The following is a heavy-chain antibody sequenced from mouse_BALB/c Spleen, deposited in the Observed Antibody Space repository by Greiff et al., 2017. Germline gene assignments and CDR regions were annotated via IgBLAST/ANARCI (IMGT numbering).Heavy chain of an antibody. J-gene: IGHJ4*01. D-gene: IGHD2-4*01. Sequence: EVKLVESGGGLVQPGGSLRLSCATSGFTFSDFYMEWVRQPPGKRLEWIAASRNKANDYTTEYSASVKGRFIVSRDTSQSILYLQMNALRAEDTAIYYCARAHIYYDYDGDYYAMDYWGQGTSVTVSS. V-gene: IGHV7-1*02. CDR2: SRNKANDYTT. CDR1: GFTFSDFY. CDR3: ARAHIYYDYDGDYYAMDY.